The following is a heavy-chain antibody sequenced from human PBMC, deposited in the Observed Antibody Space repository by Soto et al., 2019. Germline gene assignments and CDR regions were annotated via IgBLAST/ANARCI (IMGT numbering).Heavy chain of an antibody. CDR3: AKDYEYSSSEGVNWFDP. CDR2: ISYDGSNK. CDR1: GFTFSSYG. V-gene: IGHV3-30*18. J-gene: IGHJ5*02. D-gene: IGHD6-6*01. Sequence: GGSLRLSCAASGFTFSSYGMHWVRQAPGKGLEWVAVISYDGSNKYYADSVKGRFTISRDNSKNTLYLQMNSLRAEDTAVYYCAKDYEYSSSEGVNWFDPWGQGTLVTVSS.